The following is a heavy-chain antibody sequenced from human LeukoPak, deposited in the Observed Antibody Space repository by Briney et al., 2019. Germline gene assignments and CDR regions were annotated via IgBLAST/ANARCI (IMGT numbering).Heavy chain of an antibody. CDR2: IKQDGSED. V-gene: IGHV3-7*01. Sequence: GGSLRLFCAASGFTFSNSWMSWVRQAPGKGLEWVASIKQDGSEDSYVDSVKGRFTISRDNAENSLYLHMISLRAEDTAVYYCARVFVSDSSNYYYDRNFDLWGRGTLVTVSS. J-gene: IGHJ2*01. CDR1: GFTFSNSW. D-gene: IGHD3-22*01. CDR3: ARVFVSDSSNYYYDRNFDL.